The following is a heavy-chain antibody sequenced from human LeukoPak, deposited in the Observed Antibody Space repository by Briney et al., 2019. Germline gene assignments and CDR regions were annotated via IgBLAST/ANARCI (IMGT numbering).Heavy chain of an antibody. V-gene: IGHV1-2*04. D-gene: IGHD4-17*01. Sequence: ASVKVSCKASGYSFTGYYMHWVRQAPGQGLEWMGWISPNSGGTNYAQKFQGWVTMTRDTSISTAYMELSRLRSDDTAVYYCARPDYGDYGGFDYWGQGTLVTVSS. CDR1: GYSFTGYY. CDR3: ARPDYGDYGGFDY. CDR2: ISPNSGGT. J-gene: IGHJ4*02.